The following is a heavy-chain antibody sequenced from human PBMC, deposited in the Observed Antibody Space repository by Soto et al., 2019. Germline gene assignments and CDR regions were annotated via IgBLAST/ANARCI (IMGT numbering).Heavy chain of an antibody. V-gene: IGHV3-23*01. J-gene: IGHJ4*02. D-gene: IGHD3-10*01. Sequence: EVQLLESGGGLVQPGGSLRLSCAASGFTFSSYAMSWVRQAPGKGLEWVSAISGSGGSTYYADSVKGRFTISRDNSKNTLYLQMNSLRAEDTTVYYCAPHLWFGELYYWGQGTLVTVSS. CDR3: APHLWFGELYY. CDR1: GFTFSSYA. CDR2: ISGSGGST.